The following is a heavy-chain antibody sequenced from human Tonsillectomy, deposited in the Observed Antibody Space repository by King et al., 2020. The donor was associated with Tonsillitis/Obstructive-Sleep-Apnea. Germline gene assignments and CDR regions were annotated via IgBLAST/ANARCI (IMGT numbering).Heavy chain of an antibody. D-gene: IGHD5-24*01. CDR1: GGSISSYY. J-gene: IGHJ5*02. CDR3: ARRVVEMATHENWFDP. CDR2: IYYSGST. Sequence: QLQESGPGLVKPSETLSLTCTVSGGSISSYYWSWIRQPPGKGLEWIGYIYYSGSTNYNPSLKSRVTISVDTSKNQFSLKLSSVTAADTAVYYCARRVVEMATHENWFDPWGQGTLVTVSS. V-gene: IGHV4-59*08.